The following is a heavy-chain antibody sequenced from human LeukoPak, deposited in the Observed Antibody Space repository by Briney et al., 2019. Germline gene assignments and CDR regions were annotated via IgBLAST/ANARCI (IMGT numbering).Heavy chain of an antibody. CDR2: IRFDGSNK. J-gene: IGHJ4*02. D-gene: IGHD3-3*01. Sequence: GGSLRLSCAASGFTFSSYGMHWVRQAPAKGLEWVAFIRFDGSNKYYADSVKGRFTISRDIYKNTLYVQKNSLIAGDAAVFSCAKVQQDYDFWNYFDDWGEGTLVTVS. CDR1: GFTFSSYG. V-gene: IGHV3-30*02. CDR3: AKVQQDYDFWNYFDD.